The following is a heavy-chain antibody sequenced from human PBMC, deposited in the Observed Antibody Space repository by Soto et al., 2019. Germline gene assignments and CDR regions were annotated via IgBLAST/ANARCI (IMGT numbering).Heavy chain of an antibody. J-gene: IGHJ3*02. D-gene: IGHD2-21*02. CDR2: IKNSAGT. CDR1: GFTVSNSF. V-gene: IGHV3-66*01. CDR3: VRDFLGVTASWVGFDI. Sequence: DVQLVESGGALVQPGGFLRLSCAASGFTVSNSFMSWVRQAPGEGLEWVSIIKNSAGTDYADSVRGRFIISTDNSKNTVYLQMNSLRVEDTAVYYCVRDFLGVTASWVGFDIWGQGTKVTVSS.